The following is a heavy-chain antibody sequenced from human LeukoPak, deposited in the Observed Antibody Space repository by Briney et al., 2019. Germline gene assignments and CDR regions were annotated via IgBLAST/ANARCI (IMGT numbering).Heavy chain of an antibody. Sequence: PSEALSLTCTVSDDSITMYYWTWIRQPPGKGLEWIGYVDHTGSTKFNPSLNGRVSISRDTSNNFFSLRLRSVTAADTAVYFCARGRVSSSTWYSTYYYFFYMDFWGKGTTVTVSS. CDR3: ARGRVSSSTWYSTYYYFFYMDF. D-gene: IGHD4-11*01. V-gene: IGHV4-59*01. J-gene: IGHJ6*03. CDR2: VDHTGST. CDR1: DDSITMYY.